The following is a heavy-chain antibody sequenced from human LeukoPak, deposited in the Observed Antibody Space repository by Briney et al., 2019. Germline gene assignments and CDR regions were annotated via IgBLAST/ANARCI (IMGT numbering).Heavy chain of an antibody. CDR3: ARQGIAQQQLVPNEADY. CDR1: GGSISSSSYY. D-gene: IGHD6-13*01. V-gene: IGHV4-39*01. J-gene: IGHJ4*02. CDR2: IYYSGGT. Sequence: SETLSLTCTVSGGSISSSSYYWAWIRQPPGKGLEWIGSIYYSGGTYYSPSLKSRVTISVDTSKNQFSLKLSSVTAADTAVYYCARQGIAQQQLVPNEADYWGQGTLVTVSS.